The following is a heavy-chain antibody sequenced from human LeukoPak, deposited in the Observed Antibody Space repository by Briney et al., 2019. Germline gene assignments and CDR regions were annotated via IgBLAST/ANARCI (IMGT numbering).Heavy chain of an antibody. D-gene: IGHD6-6*01. J-gene: IGHJ4*02. Sequence: GGSLRLSCAASGFTFSSCAMSWVRQAPGKGLDWFSAITDSGGDTYYPDSLKGRFTTSRDNSKNTLFLQMNSLRAEDTAVYYCVKGSSSSRPYYFDYWGQGTLVTVSS. CDR2: ITDSGGDT. V-gene: IGHV3-23*01. CDR3: VKGSSSSRPYYFDY. CDR1: GFTFSSCA.